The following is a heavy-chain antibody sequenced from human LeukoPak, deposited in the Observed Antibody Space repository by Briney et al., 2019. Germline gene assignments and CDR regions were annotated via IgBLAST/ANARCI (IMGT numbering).Heavy chain of an antibody. CDR1: GGSISSYY. CDR2: IYYSGST. D-gene: IGHD3-16*02. J-gene: IGHJ3*02. Sequence: SETLSLTCTVSGGSISSYYWSWIRQPPGKGLEWIGYIYYSGSTNYNPSLKSRVTISVDTSKNQFSLKLSSVTAADTAVYYCARGLYYDYVWGSYRWDAFDIWGQGTMVTVSS. CDR3: ARGLYYDYVWGSYRWDAFDI. V-gene: IGHV4-59*12.